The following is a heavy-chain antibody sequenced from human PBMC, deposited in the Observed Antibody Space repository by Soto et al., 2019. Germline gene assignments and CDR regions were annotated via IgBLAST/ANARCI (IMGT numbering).Heavy chain of an antibody. D-gene: IGHD3-16*01. CDR3: ATGSSLGAPR. CDR2: IKSKTDGGTS. V-gene: IGHV3-15*01. CDR1: GFTFGHVW. Sequence: EVQLVESGGGLVKPGGSLRLSCAASGFTFGHVWISWVRQAPGKGLEWVGRIKSKTDGGTSDYAAPVKGRFTISRDDLKNTLYLQMNSLKAEDTAVYYCATGSSLGAPRWGQGTLVTVSS. J-gene: IGHJ4*02.